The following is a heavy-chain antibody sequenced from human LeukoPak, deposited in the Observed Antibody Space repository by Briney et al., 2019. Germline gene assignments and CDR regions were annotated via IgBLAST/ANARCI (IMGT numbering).Heavy chain of an antibody. V-gene: IGHV3-21*01. CDR1: GFTFSSYS. D-gene: IGHD7-27*01. CDR3: ASSLGSNGSDY. CDR2: ISSSSSYI. Sequence: GGSLRLSCAASGFTFSSYSMNWVRQAPGKGLEWVSSISSSSSYIYYADSVKGRLTISRDNAKNSLYLQMNSLRAEDTAVYYCASSLGSNGSDYWGQGTLVTVSS. J-gene: IGHJ4*02.